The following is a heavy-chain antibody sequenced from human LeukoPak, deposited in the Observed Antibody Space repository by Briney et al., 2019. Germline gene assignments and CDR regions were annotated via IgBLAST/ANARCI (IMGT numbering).Heavy chain of an antibody. V-gene: IGHV4-59*01. Sequence: SETLSLTCTVSGGSITSYYWSWIRQPPGKGLEWIGYIFYSGDTNYNPSLKSRVTMSVDTSKNQLSLNLSSVTAADTAAYYCARDCSGGRCYNGIVAGMDVWGQRTTVTASS. CDR3: ARDCSGGRCYNGIVAGMDV. J-gene: IGHJ6*02. CDR1: GGSITSYY. CDR2: IFYSGDT. D-gene: IGHD2-15*01.